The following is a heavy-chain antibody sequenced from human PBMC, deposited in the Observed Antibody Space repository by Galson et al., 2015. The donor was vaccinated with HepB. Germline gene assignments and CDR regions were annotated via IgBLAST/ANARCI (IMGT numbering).Heavy chain of an antibody. CDR3: TRPGYGSSWFLDYSHGMDI. CDR2: IRNRANNYAT. J-gene: IGHJ6*02. D-gene: IGHD6-13*01. V-gene: IGHV3-73*01. Sequence: SLRLSCAASGFTFSGSGIHWVRLASGKGLEWVGRIRNRANNYATAYAASVRGRFTVSRDDSKNTAYLQMNSLKTEDTAVYYCTRPGYGSSWFLDYSHGMDIWGQGTTVIV. CDR1: GFTFSGSG.